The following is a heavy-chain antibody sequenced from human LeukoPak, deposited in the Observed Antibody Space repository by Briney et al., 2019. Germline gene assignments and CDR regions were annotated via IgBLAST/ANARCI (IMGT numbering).Heavy chain of an antibody. CDR2: INHSGST. D-gene: IGHD4-17*01. J-gene: IGHJ4*02. CDR3: ARSTAVTIFDY. V-gene: IGHV4-34*01. Sequence: SETLSLTCADYGGSFSGYYWSWIRQPPGKGLEWIGEINHSGSTNYNPSLKSRVTISVDTSKNQFSLKLSSVTAADTAVYYCARSTAVTIFDYWGQGTLVTVSS. CDR1: GGSFSGYY.